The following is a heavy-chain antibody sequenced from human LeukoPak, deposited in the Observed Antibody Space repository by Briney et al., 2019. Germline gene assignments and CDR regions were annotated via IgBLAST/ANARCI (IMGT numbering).Heavy chain of an antibody. CDR1: GFTLSSYA. D-gene: IGHD2-21*02. V-gene: IGHV3-48*02. J-gene: IGHJ4*02. Sequence: GGSLRLSCAASGFTLSSYAMTWVRQAPGKGLEWVSYISSSSSTIYYADSVKGRFTISRDNAKNSLYLQMNSLRDEDTAVYYCARDGVAYCGGDCYHFDYWGQGTLVTVSS. CDR2: ISSSSSTI. CDR3: ARDGVAYCGGDCYHFDY.